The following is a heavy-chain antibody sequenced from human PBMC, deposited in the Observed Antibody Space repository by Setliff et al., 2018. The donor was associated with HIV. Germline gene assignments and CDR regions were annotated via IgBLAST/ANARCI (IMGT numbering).Heavy chain of an antibody. J-gene: IGHJ4*01. CDR3: ARGAPYCNHGICHLFDY. Sequence: SETLSLTCTVSGGSISSHHWSWIRRPPGKGLEWLGEINHSGRAKYNPSLKSRASISADTSKNQFSLRLTSVTAADTAVYYCARGAPYCNHGICHLFDYWGHGNLVTVSS. CDR1: GGSISSHH. V-gene: IGHV4-34*01. D-gene: IGHD2-8*01. CDR2: INHSGRA.